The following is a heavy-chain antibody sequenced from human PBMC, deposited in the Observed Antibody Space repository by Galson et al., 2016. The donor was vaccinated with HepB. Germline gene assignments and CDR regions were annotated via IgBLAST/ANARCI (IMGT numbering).Heavy chain of an antibody. CDR2: IWDDGSNK. J-gene: IGHJ4*02. CDR3: ARSEHLVPGDY. D-gene: IGHD6-13*01. V-gene: IGHV3-33*01. CDR1: CFTFSNYG. Sequence: SLLLSCSLFCFTFSNYGMHWVRQAPGKGLEWVAVIWDDGSNKYYADSVKGRFTVSRDNSKNTLYLQMNSLRAEDTAVYYCARSEHLVPGDYWGQGTLVTVSS.